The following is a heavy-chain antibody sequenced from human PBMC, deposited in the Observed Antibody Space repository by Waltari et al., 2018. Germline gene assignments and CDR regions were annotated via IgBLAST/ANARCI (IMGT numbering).Heavy chain of an antibody. CDR1: GGSISSSSYY. J-gene: IGHJ6*03. V-gene: IGHV4-39*07. CDR2: IYYSGST. Sequence: QLQLQESGPGLVKPSETLSLTCTVSGGSISSSSYYWGWIRQPPGNGLEWIGSIYYSGSTYYNPSLKSRVTISVDTSKNQFSLKLSSVTAADTAVYYCARRTVTTDYYYMDVWGKGTTVTVSS. CDR3: ARRTVTTDYYYMDV. D-gene: IGHD4-17*01.